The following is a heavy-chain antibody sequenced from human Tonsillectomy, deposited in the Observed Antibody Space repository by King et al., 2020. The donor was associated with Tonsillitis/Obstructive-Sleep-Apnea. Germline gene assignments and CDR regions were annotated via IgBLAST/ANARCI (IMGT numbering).Heavy chain of an antibody. CDR2: IYWDDDK. CDR1: GFSLSTSGVG. Sequence: TLKESGPTLVKPTQTLTLTCTFSGFSLSTSGVGVGWIRQPPGKALEWLALIYWDDDKRYSPSLKSRLTITKDTSKNQVVLTMTNMDPVDTATYYCALDVDTAMVPGAFDYWGQGTLVTVSS. J-gene: IGHJ4*02. CDR3: ALDVDTAMVPGAFDY. V-gene: IGHV2-5*02. D-gene: IGHD5-18*01.